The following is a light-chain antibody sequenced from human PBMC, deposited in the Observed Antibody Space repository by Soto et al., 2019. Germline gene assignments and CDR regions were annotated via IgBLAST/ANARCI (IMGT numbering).Light chain of an antibody. CDR3: CSYGGSRAV. V-gene: IGLV2-23*02. CDR1: SSDVGSHNL. CDR2: EVT. Sequence: QSALTQPASVSGSPGQSITLSCTGTSSDVGSHNLVSWYQQHPGQAPKLMIYEVTKRPLGVSTLFSASKSGNTASLTISGLQAEDEADYYCCSYGGSRAVFGGGTPLTVL. J-gene: IGLJ7*01.